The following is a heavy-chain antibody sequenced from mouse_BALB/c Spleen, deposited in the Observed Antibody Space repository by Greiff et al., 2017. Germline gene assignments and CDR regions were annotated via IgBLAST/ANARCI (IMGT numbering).Heavy chain of an antibody. J-gene: IGHJ3*01. D-gene: IGHD2-4*01. Sequence: EVQGVESGPGLVKPSQSLSLTCTVTGYSITSDYAWNWIRQFPGNKLEWMGYISYSGSTSYNPSLKSRISITRDTSKNQFFLQLNSVTTEDTATYYCANMITIGFAYWGQGTLVTVSA. CDR3: ANMITIGFAY. CDR1: GYSITSDYA. V-gene: IGHV3-2*02. CDR2: ISYSGST.